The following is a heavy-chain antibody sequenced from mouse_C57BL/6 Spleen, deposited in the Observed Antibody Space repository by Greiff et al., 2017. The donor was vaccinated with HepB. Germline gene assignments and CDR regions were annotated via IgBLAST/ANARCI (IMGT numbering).Heavy chain of an antibody. Sequence: VQLQQSGPELVKPGASVKISCKASGYSFTSYYIHWVKQRPGQGLEWIGWIYPGSGNTKYNEKFKGKATLTADTSSSTAYMQLSSLTSEDSAVYYCARGSVYYGSSYVGFDYWGQGTTLTVSS. D-gene: IGHD1-1*01. J-gene: IGHJ2*01. CDR2: IYPGSGNT. CDR3: ARGSVYYGSSYVGFDY. CDR1: GYSFTSYY. V-gene: IGHV1-66*01.